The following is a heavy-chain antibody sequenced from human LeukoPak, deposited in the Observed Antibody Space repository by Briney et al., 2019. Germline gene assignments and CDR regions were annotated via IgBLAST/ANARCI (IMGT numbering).Heavy chain of an antibody. V-gene: IGHV1-2*02. CDR1: GYTFTGYY. Sequence: RASVKVSCKASGYTFTGYYMHWVRQAPGQGLEWMGWINPNSGGTNYAQKFQGRVTMTRDTSISTAYMELSRLRSDDTAVYYCARDLGRGIFGVVSVYWGQGTLVTVSS. CDR2: INPNSGGT. CDR3: ARDLGRGIFGVVSVY. D-gene: IGHD3-3*01. J-gene: IGHJ4*02.